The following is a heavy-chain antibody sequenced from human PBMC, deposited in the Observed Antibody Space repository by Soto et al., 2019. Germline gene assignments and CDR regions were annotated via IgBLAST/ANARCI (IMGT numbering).Heavy chain of an antibody. D-gene: IGHD7-27*01. V-gene: IGHV3-23*01. CDR3: AKGEQQRHWVFLQN. J-gene: IGHJ4*02. CDR2: ISGSAGDT. Sequence: PGGSLRLSCVASGFTFSDYAMTWVRQAPGKGMEWVSTISGSAGDTFYADSVKGRFTISRDNSKRTLYLEMHSLRAEDTAVYYCAKGEQQRHWVFLQNWGQGNLVTVSS. CDR1: GFTFSDYA.